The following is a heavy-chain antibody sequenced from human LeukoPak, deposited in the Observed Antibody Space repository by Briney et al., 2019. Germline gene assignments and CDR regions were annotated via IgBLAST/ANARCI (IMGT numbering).Heavy chain of an antibody. CDR3: ARRRTAAASGYFDY. D-gene: IGHD6-13*01. Sequence: SETLSLTCTVSGVSLSGDYWSWIRQPAGKGLEWIGRIYTSGTTNYNPSLKSRVTMSVDTSNNQFSLNLRSVTAADTAVYYCARRRTAAASGYFDYWARESWSPSPQ. CDR2: IYTSGTT. CDR1: GVSLSGDY. J-gene: IGHJ4*02. V-gene: IGHV4-4*07.